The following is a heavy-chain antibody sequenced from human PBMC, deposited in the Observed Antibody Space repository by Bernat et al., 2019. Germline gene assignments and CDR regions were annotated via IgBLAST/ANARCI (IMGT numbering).Heavy chain of an antibody. CDR2: IWDDGSNK. J-gene: IGHJ6*03. CDR3: ARDVVATIIHYSMDV. V-gene: IGHV3-33*01. Sequence: QVQLVESGGGVVQPGRFLRLSCAASGFTFSSYSMHWVRQAPGKGQEWVAVIWDDGSNKYYADSVKGRFTISRDISKNTLYLQMNSLSAEDTAVYYGARDVVATIIHYSMDVWGQGTTVTVSS. CDR1: GFTFSSYS. D-gene: IGHD5-12*01.